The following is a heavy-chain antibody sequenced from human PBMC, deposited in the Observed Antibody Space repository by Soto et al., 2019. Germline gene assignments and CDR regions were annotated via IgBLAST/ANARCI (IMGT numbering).Heavy chain of an antibody. V-gene: IGHV1-3*04. CDR2: INTDNDDT. J-gene: IGHJ4*02. CDR3: ARDWGSRGAVDY. Sequence: QVQLVQSRAEVKKPGASVKVSCKASGYTFKNYFIHWVRQAPGQSLEWMGWINTDNDDTEYSEKFQGRVAITTDTSASTAYMDLSSLTSEDTAVYYCARDWGSRGAVDYWGQGTLVIVSS. CDR1: GYTFKNYF. D-gene: IGHD2-15*01.